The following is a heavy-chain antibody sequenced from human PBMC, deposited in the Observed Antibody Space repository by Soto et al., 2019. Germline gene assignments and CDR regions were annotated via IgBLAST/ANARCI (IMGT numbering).Heavy chain of an antibody. CDR3: ARDLGSSWTYYYYYGMDV. D-gene: IGHD6-13*01. Sequence: GGSLRLSCAASGFTFSSYSMNWVRQAPGKGLEWVSSISSSSSYIYYADSVKGRFTISRDNAKNSLYLQMNSLRAEDTAVYYCARDLGSSWTYYYYYGMDVWGQGTTVTVSS. CDR2: ISSSSSYI. V-gene: IGHV3-21*01. J-gene: IGHJ6*02. CDR1: GFTFSSYS.